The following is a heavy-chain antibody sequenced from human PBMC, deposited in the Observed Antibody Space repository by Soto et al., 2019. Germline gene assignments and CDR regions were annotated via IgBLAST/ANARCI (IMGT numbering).Heavy chain of an antibody. D-gene: IGHD6-19*01. CDR2: IYSSGTT. J-gene: IGHJ5*02. V-gene: IGHV4-59*08. Sequence: QVQLQESGPGLVTPSETLSLTCTVSGGPISTDYWSWIRQPPGKGLEWIGYIYSSGTTDYNPSLKNRVTISIDTSKNQFFLNLSSVTSADTAVYYCARHPQWLIRGWFDPWGQGTLVTVSS. CDR1: GGPISTDY. CDR3: ARHPQWLIRGWFDP.